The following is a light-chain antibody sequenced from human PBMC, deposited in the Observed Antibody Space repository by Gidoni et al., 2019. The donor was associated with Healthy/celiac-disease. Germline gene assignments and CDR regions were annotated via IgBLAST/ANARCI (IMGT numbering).Light chain of an antibody. CDR2: DDS. J-gene: IGLJ1*01. CDR3: QVWDSSSDHLYV. Sequence: SDVMTQPPTESGATRQTARITCGGNNIGSKSVHWYQQKPGQAPVLVVYDDSDRPSGIPERFSGSNSGNTATLTISRVEAGDEADYYCQVWDSSSDHLYVFGTGTKVTVL. V-gene: IGLV3-21*02. CDR1: NIGSKS.